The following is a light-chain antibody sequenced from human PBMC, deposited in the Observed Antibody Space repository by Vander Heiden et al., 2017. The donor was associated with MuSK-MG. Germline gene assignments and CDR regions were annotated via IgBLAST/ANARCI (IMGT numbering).Light chain of an antibody. CDR1: RSGIGSSNY. V-gene: IGLV2-8*01. CDR3: ASNAGG. CDR2: EVN. Sequence: QSALTQPPSASGSPGQSVSIPCTGTRSGIGSSNYVSWYQQYPGKAPKLMIYEVNKRPSGVPDRFSGSKSGITASLTVAGLQAEDEADYYCASNAGGFGGGTKLTVL. J-gene: IGLJ3*02.